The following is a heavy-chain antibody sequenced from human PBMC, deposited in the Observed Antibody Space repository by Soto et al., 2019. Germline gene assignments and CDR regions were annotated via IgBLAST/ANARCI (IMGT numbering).Heavy chain of an antibody. CDR1: GFTFSSYW. Sequence: GGSLRLSCAASGFTFSSYWMSWVRQAPGKGLEWVANIKQDGSEKYYVDSVKGRFTISRDNAKNSLYLQMNSLRVVDTAVYYCARDKGYFDWYVDYWGQGTLVTVSS. D-gene: IGHD3-9*01. V-gene: IGHV3-7*04. J-gene: IGHJ4*02. CDR3: ARDKGYFDWYVDY. CDR2: IKQDGSEK.